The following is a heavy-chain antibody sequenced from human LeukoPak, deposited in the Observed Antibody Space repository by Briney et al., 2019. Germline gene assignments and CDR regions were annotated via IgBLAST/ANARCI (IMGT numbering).Heavy chain of an antibody. D-gene: IGHD6-13*01. J-gene: IGHJ4*02. CDR3: ARDGATAGQFDY. Sequence: GASVRISCKTSGYNFYNYAVTWVRQAPGQGLEWMGWNSGYNGNTDYAQKSQGRVTMTADASTTTFYVELRSLTSDDTAVYYCARDGATAGQFDYWGQGTLVTVPS. V-gene: IGHV1-18*04. CDR2: NSGYNGNT. CDR1: GYNFYNYA.